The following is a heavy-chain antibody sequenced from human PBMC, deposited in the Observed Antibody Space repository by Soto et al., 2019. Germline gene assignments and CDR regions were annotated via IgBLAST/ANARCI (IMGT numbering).Heavy chain of an antibody. CDR2: IIPILGIA. J-gene: IGHJ4*02. Sequence: QVQLVQPGAEVKKPGSSVKVSCKASGGTFSSYTISWVRQAPGQGLEWMGRIIPILGIANYAQKFLGRVTITADKGTSTAYTELSILRSEDTGVYYCARDPGSDWGQGTLVTVSS. V-gene: IGHV1-69*08. CDR1: GGTFSSYT. D-gene: IGHD3-10*01. CDR3: ARDPGSD.